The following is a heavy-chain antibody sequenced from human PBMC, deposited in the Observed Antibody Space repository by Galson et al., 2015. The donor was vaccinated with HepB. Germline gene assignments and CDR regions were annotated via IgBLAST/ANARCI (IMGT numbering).Heavy chain of an antibody. CDR3: ARDPGLLVVGITYDAFDI. V-gene: IGHV3-21*01. CDR1: GFTFSSYS. Sequence: SLRLSCAASGFTFSSYSMNWVRQAPGKGLEWVSSISSSSSYIYYADSVKGRFTISRDNAKNSLYLQMNSLRAEDTAVYYCARDPGLLVVGITYDAFDIWGQGTMVTVSS. J-gene: IGHJ3*02. CDR2: ISSSSSYI. D-gene: IGHD3-16*01.